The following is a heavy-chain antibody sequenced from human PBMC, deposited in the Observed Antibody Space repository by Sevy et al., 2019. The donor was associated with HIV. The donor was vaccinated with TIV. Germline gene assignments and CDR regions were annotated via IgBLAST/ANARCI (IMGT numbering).Heavy chain of an antibody. CDR1: GFTFGDYA. J-gene: IGHJ6*02. CDR2: IRSKAYGGTT. V-gene: IGHV3-49*03. CDR3: TGVITMVRGVGEYYYYGMDV. Sequence: GGSLRLSCTASGFTFGDYAMSWFRQAPGKGLEWVGFIRSKAYGGTTENAASVKGRFTISRDDSKSIAYLQMNSLKTEDTAVYYCTGVITMVRGVGEYYYYGMDVWGQGTTVTVSS. D-gene: IGHD3-10*01.